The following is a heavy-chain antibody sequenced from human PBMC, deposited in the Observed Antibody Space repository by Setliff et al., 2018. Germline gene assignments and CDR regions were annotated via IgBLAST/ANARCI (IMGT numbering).Heavy chain of an antibody. CDR2: ITQGGSEK. V-gene: IGHV3-7*01. CDR1: GFTFSSYW. J-gene: IGHJ6*03. Sequence: GESLRLSCAASGFTFSSYWMSWVRQAPGRGLEWVATITQGGSEKFYVDSVKGRFNISRDNAKNSLSLQMNSLRAEDTAVYYCARHKYTHYMDVWDKGATVTVSS. CDR3: ARHKYTHYMDV. D-gene: IGHD2-2*02.